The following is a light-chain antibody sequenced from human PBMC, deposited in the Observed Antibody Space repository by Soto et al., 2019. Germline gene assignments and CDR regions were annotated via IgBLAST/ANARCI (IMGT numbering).Light chain of an antibody. V-gene: IGKV3D-20*02. CDR3: QQNSNLQGT. J-gene: IGKJ1*01. CDR2: DAS. Sequence: EIVMTESPDTLSLSPGERATLSCRASQTVTSGYLAWYQQKPGQAPRLLIYDASNRATGIPARFSGSGSGTDFSLTISSLEPEDFAVYYCQQNSNLQGTFGQGTKVDIK. CDR1: QTVTSGY.